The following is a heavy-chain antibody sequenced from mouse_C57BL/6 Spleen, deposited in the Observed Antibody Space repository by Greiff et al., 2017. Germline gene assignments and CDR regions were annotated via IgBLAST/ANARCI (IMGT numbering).Heavy chain of an antibody. Sequence: VQRVESGAELVKPGASVKISCKASGYAFSSYWMNWVKQRPGKGLEWIGQIYPGDGDTNYNGKFKGKATLTADKSSSTAYMQLSSLTSEDSAVYFCARPPYYGSSSLAMDYWGQGTSVTVSS. D-gene: IGHD1-1*01. CDR1: GYAFSSYW. J-gene: IGHJ4*01. CDR3: ARPPYYGSSSLAMDY. CDR2: IYPGDGDT. V-gene: IGHV1-80*01.